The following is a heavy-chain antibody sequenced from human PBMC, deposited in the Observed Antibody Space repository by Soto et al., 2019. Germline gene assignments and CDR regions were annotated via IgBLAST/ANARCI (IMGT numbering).Heavy chain of an antibody. V-gene: IGHV3-23*01. Sequence: WSLRLSCAASGFTFSSYALGWVRQAPGKGLEWVSAISDSGRSTYYAGSVKGRFTISRDKSKNTLYLQMNSLRAEDTAVYYCAKGIKWELPFDYWGQGALVTVSS. D-gene: IGHD1-26*01. J-gene: IGHJ4*02. CDR1: GFTFSSYA. CDR2: ISDSGRST. CDR3: AKGIKWELPFDY.